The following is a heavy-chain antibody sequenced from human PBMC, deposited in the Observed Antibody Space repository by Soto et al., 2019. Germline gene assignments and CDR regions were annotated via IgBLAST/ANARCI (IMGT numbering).Heavy chain of an antibody. Sequence: PSETLSLTCAVSGGSISSGGYSWSWIRQPPGKGLEWIGYIYHSGSTYYNPSLKSRVTISVDRSKNQFSLKLSSVTAADTAVYYCARHTPAISISEHWGQGTLVTVSS. CDR1: GGSISSGGYS. D-gene: IGHD2-15*01. J-gene: IGHJ1*01. CDR2: IYHSGST. CDR3: ARHTPAISISEH. V-gene: IGHV4-30-2*01.